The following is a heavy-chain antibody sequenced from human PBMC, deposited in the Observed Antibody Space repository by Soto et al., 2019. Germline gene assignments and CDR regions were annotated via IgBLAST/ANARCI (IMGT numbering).Heavy chain of an antibody. J-gene: IGHJ6*02. CDR1: GGTFSSYA. D-gene: IGHD3-3*01. V-gene: IGHV1-69*13. CDR2: IIPIFGTA. Sequence: EASVKVSCKASGGTFSSYAISWVRQAPGQGLEWMGGIIPIFGTANYAQKFQGRVTITADESTSTAYMELSSLRSEDTAVYYCARDVLDFWSGYYQDPQNYYYYGMDVWGQGTTVTVSS. CDR3: ARDVLDFWSGYYQDPQNYYYYGMDV.